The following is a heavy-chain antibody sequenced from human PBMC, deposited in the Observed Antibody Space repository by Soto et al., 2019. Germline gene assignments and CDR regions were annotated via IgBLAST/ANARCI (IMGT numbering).Heavy chain of an antibody. CDR3: LTERGAGSYNGYAREDH. J-gene: IGHJ4*02. V-gene: IGHV3-15*01. CDR1: GFTFANAW. Sequence: EVQLVQSGGGLVKPGESLTLSCAGSGFTFANAWMSWVRQAPGKGLEWVGRMKSITDAGTTDLAAPVKGRFSISREESKYTWYLLRTNVKVEDTALYCCLTERGAGSYNGYAREDHLGQGTLVTVSS. CDR2: MKSITDAGTT. D-gene: IGHD5-12*01.